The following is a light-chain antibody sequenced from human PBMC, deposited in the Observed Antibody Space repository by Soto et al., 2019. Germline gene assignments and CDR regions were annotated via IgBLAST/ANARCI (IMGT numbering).Light chain of an antibody. V-gene: IGKV3-11*01. CDR1: QNINTY. J-gene: IGKJ4*01. CDR3: QQRRNWPIT. Sequence: EIVLTQSPATLSLSPGERATLSCRASQNINTYLAWYQQKPGQVPRLLMYDASNRATGIPARFSGSGSGTDFTLNISSLEPEDFAVYYCQQRRNWPITFGGGTKVEIK. CDR2: DAS.